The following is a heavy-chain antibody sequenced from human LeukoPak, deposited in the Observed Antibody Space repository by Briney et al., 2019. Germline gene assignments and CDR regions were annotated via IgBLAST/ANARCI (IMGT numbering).Heavy chain of an antibody. Sequence: GGSLRLSCAASGFTFSSYAMHWVRQAPGKGLERVAVISYDGSNKYYADSVKGRFTISRDNSKNMLYLQMNSLRAEDTAVYYCARVPQGYYGSGSYLGAFDIWGQGTMVTVSS. CDR2: ISYDGSNK. D-gene: IGHD3-10*01. CDR1: GFTFSSYA. J-gene: IGHJ3*02. V-gene: IGHV3-30*04. CDR3: ARVPQGYYGSGSYLGAFDI.